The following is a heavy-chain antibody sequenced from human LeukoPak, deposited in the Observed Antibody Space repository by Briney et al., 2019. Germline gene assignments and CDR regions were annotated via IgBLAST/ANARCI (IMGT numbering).Heavy chain of an antibody. CDR2: IKQDGSEK. CDR3: ARGYYYDGRGY. D-gene: IGHD3-22*01. CDR1: GFTVTSYL. Sequence: GGSLRLSCAASGFTVTSYLMSWVRQAPGKGLEWVAIIKQDGSEKNYVDSVKGRFTISRDDAKNSLYLQMNSLRDEDTAVYYCARGYYYDGRGYWGQGTLVTVSS. V-gene: IGHV3-7*01. J-gene: IGHJ4*02.